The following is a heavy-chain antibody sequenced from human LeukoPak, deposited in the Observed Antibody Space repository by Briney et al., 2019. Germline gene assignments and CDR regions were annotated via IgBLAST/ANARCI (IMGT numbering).Heavy chain of an antibody. Sequence: SVKVSCKASGGTFSSYAISWVRQAPGQGLEWMGRIIPILGIANYAQKFQGRVTITADESTSTAYMELSSLRSEDTAVYYCARKDWFDPWGQGTLVTVSS. J-gene: IGHJ5*02. CDR1: GGTFSSYA. V-gene: IGHV1-69*04. CDR2: IIPILGIA. CDR3: ARKDWFDP.